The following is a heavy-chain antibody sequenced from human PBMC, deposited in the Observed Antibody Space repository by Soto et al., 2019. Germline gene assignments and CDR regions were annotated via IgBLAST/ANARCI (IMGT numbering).Heavy chain of an antibody. J-gene: IGHJ4*02. Sequence: SETLSLTCTVSGGSVTNSSYYWGWIRQSPGKGLEWIGSVYYRGRSYSKSSVKSRVTISVDTSKNRFSLSLNSVTASDTAVYFCVSQRTTVTTQAYIDYWGPGALVTVSS. CDR2: VYYRGRS. D-gene: IGHD4-17*01. V-gene: IGHV4-39*01. CDR3: VSQRTTVTTQAYIDY. CDR1: GGSVTNSSYY.